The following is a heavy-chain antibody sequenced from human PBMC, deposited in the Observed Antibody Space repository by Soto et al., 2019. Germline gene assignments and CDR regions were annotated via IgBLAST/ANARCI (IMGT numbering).Heavy chain of an antibody. D-gene: IGHD3-10*01. J-gene: IGHJ4*02. CDR2: IKSDGSNI. Sequence: GSLRLSCAASGFTFSSYWMHWVRQAPGKGLVWVSRIKSDGSNINYADSVKGRFTISRDNAKNTLYLQMNSLRAEDTAIYYCARGGFSGSGSFIQGDDWGQGTLVTVSS. CDR3: ARGGFSGSGSFIQGDD. V-gene: IGHV3-74*01. CDR1: GFTFSSYW.